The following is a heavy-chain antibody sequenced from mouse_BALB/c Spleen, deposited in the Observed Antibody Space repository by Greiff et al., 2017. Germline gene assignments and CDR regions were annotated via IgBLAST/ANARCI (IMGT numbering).Heavy chain of an antibody. CDR2: INPSSGYT. CDR3: ARDLYYYGARDY. CDR1: GYTFTSYT. V-gene: IGHV1-4*01. D-gene: IGHD1-1*01. Sequence: VQLQQSGAELARPGASVKMSCKASGYTFTSYTMHWVKQRPGQGLEWFGYINPSSGYTIYNQKFKDKATLTADKSSSTAYMQLSSLTSEDSAVYYCARDLYYYGARDYWGQGTSVTVSS. J-gene: IGHJ4*01.